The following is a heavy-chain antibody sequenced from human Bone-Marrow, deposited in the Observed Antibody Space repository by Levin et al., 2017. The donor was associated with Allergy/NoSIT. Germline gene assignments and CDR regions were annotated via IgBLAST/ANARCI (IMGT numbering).Heavy chain of an antibody. D-gene: IGHD3-9*01. CDR3: ARDRTNGILTNYGMDV. V-gene: IGHV3-21*04. CDR2: ISSSSSNI. J-gene: IGHJ6*02. Sequence: GGSLRLSCAASGFNFSIYGMNWVRQAPGKGLEWVSSISSSSSNIYHADSLKGRFTISRDNAKNSLYLQMKSLRAEDTAVYYCARDRTNGILTNYGMDVWGQGPTVTVSS. CDR1: GFNFSIYG.